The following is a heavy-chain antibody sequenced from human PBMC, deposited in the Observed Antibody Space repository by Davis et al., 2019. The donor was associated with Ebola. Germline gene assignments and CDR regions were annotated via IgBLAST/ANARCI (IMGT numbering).Heavy chain of an antibody. V-gene: IGHV3-23*01. CDR3: ASPYDSSGYYYHY. D-gene: IGHD3-22*01. J-gene: IGHJ4*02. CDR1: GFTFSSYA. CDR2: ISGSGGST. Sequence: GGSLRLSCAASGFTFSSYAMSWVRQAPGKGLEWVSAISGSGGSTYYADSVKGRFTISRDNAKNSLYLQMNSLRAEDTAVYYCASPYDSSGYYYHYWGQGTLVTVSS.